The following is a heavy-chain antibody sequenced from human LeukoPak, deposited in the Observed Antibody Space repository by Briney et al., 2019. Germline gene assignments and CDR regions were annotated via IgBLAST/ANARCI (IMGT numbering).Heavy chain of an antibody. J-gene: IGHJ4*02. CDR3: AKDLFGSGSYEY. CDR1: GFSFSTAV. Sequence: PGGSLRLSCAASGFSFSTAVMHWVRQAPGKGLEWVAFLRSGGNDKYYAGSVKGRFTISRDNSKNTLFLQMNSLRAEDTAVYYCAKDLFGSGSYEYWGQGTLVTVSS. D-gene: IGHD3-10*01. V-gene: IGHV3-30*02. CDR2: LRSGGNDK.